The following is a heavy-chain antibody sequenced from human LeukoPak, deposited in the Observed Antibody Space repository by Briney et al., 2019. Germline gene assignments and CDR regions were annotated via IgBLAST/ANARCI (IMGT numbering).Heavy chain of an antibody. J-gene: IGHJ4*02. V-gene: IGHV1-46*01. CDR2: INPSGGST. D-gene: IGHD3-22*01. CDR1: GYTFTSYY. Sequence: ATVKVSCKASGYTFTSYYMHWVRQAPGQGLEWKGIINPSGGSTSYAQKFQGRVTMTRDTSTSTVYMELSSLRSEDTAVYYCASFYDSSGYVIWGQGTLVTVSS. CDR3: ASFYDSSGYVI.